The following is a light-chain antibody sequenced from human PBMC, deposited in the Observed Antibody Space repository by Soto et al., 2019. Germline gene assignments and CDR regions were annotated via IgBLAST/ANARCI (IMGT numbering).Light chain of an antibody. Sequence: EIVMTQSPAILSLSPGERATLSCRANQGVSDYLAWYQQKPGQAPRLLIYDASDRATGIPDRFSGRGSGTDFTLTISSLEPEDFAVYYCQQRYNWPLTFGGGTKVDI. CDR2: DAS. CDR1: QGVSDY. J-gene: IGKJ4*01. CDR3: QQRYNWPLT. V-gene: IGKV3D-11*01.